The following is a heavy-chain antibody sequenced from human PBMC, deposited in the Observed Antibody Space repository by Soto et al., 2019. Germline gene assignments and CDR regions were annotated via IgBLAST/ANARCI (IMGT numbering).Heavy chain of an antibody. CDR1: GGTFSSYA. V-gene: IGHV1-69*13. CDR3: ATPFPLTTVTTYYYYGMDV. J-gene: IGHJ6*02. D-gene: IGHD4-17*01. Sequence: SVKVSCKASGGTFSSYAISWVRQAPGQGLEWMGGIIPIFGTANYAQKFQGRVTITADESTSTAYMELSSLRSEDTAVYYCATPFPLTTVTTYYYYGMDVWGQGTTVTVSS. CDR2: IIPIFGTA.